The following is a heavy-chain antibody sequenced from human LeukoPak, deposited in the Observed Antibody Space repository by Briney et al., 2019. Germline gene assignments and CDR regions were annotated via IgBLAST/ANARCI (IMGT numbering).Heavy chain of an antibody. CDR2: ISYDGSNK. CDR3: AKPSAPYDFWSGYPLGV. CDR1: GFTFSSYG. V-gene: IGHV3-30*18. J-gene: IGHJ6*02. D-gene: IGHD3-3*01. Sequence: PGGSLRLSCAASGFTFSSYGMHWVRQAPGKGLEWVAVISYDGSNKYYADSVKGRFTISRDNSKNTLYLQMNSLRAEDTAVYYCAKPSAPYDFWSGYPLGVWGQGTTVTVSS.